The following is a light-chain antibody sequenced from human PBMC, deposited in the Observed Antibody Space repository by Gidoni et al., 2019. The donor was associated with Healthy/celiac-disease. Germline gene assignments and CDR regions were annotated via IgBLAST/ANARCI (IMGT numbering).Light chain of an antibody. CDR3: QQRSNWPAT. CDR1: QSVSSY. Sequence: EIVLTQSPATLSLSPGERATLSCRASQSVSSYLAWYQQKPGQAPRLLIYDASNRATGIPARFSGSGSGTDFTLTISSLEPEEFAVYYCQQRSNWPATFGQGTKVESK. V-gene: IGKV3-11*01. J-gene: IGKJ1*01. CDR2: DAS.